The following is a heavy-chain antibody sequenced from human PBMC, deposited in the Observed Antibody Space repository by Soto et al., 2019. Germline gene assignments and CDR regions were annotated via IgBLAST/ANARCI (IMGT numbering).Heavy chain of an antibody. J-gene: IGHJ6*02. CDR3: ARYSASGLYYYFGMDV. D-gene: IGHD6-13*01. V-gene: IGHV4-4*02. Sequence: PSETLSLTGAVSGDSISSSNWWTWVRQPPGKGLEWIGDIYHTVITNYNPSLKSRVTILVDKSKNQFSLKLTSVTAADTAVYYCARYSASGLYYYFGMDVCGQGTTVTVCS. CDR2: IYHTVIT. CDR1: GDSISSSNW.